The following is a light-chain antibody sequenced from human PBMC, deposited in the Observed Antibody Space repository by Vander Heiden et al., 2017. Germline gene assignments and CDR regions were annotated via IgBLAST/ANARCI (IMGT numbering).Light chain of an antibody. CDR2: AAS. J-gene: IGKJ1*01. CDR1: QSISSY. Sequence: DIQMTQSPSSLSASVGDRVTITCRASQSISSYLNWYQQKPGKAPKLLIYAASSLQSGVPSRFSGSGSGTDFTLTISMLHPEDFATYYCQQSDSTPWTFGQGTKVEIK. V-gene: IGKV1-39*01. CDR3: QQSDSTPWT.